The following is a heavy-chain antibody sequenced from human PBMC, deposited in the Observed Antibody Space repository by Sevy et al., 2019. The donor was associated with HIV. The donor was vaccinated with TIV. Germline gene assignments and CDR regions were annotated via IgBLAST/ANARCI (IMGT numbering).Heavy chain of an antibody. V-gene: IGHV3-23*01. CDR2: ISGSGGST. J-gene: IGHJ4*02. CDR3: AKDLLKYQLRDHVDY. Sequence: GGSLRLSCAASGFTFSSYAMSWARQAPGKGLEWVSAISGSGGSTYYADSVKGRFTISRDNSKNTLYLQMNSLRAEDTAVYYCAKDLLKYQLRDHVDYWGQGTLVTVSS. D-gene: IGHD2-2*01. CDR1: GFTFSSYA.